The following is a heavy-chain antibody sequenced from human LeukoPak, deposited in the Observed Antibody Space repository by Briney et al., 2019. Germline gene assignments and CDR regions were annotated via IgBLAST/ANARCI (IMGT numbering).Heavy chain of an antibody. V-gene: IGHV4-4*07. CDR3: AREYSSTSRRHFDY. CDR1: GGSFSSYY. CDR2: IYSSGST. Sequence: SETLSLTCTVSGGSFSSYYWTWIRQPAGKGLEWIGRIYSSGSTNYNPSLRSRVTISVDKSKNQFSLNLTSVTAADTGVYHCAREYSSTSRRHFDYWGQGILVTVPS. J-gene: IGHJ4*02. D-gene: IGHD6-6*01.